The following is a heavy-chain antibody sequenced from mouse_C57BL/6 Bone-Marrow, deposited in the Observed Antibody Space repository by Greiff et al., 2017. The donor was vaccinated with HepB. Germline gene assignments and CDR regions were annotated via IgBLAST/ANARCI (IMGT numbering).Heavy chain of an antibody. J-gene: IGHJ3*01. V-gene: IGHV1-18*01. CDR1: GYTFTDYN. CDR3: ARIDWDWFAY. CDR2: INPNNGGT. Sequence: EVQGVESGPELVKPGASVKIPCKASGYTFTDYNMDWVKQSHGKSLEWIGDINPNNGGTIYNQKFKGKATLTVDKSSSTAYMELRSLTSEDTAVYYCARIDWDWFAYWGQGTLVTVSA. D-gene: IGHD4-1*01.